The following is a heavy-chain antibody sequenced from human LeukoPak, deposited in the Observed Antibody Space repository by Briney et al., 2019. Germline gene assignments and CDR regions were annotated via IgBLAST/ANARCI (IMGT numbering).Heavy chain of an antibody. D-gene: IGHD2-21*01. CDR2: IYHSGST. CDR1: GYPISSGYY. J-gene: IGHJ6*03. V-gene: IGHV4-38-2*01. Sequence: SETLSLTCAVSGYPISSGYYWGWFRQPPGKGLEWIGCIYHSGSTQYNPSLKSRVTISVDTSKNQFSLNLSAVTAADTAVYYCARQGGSNSPYYYYYMDVWGKGTSVTVPS. CDR3: ARQGGSNSPYYYYYMDV.